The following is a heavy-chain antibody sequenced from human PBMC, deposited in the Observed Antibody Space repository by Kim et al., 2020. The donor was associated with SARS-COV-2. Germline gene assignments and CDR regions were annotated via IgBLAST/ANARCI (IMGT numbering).Heavy chain of an antibody. Sequence: GGSLRLSCAASGFTFSSYAIHWVRQAPGKGLEWVSVISYDGTNKYYADSVKGRFTISRDNSKNTLYLQMNSLRAEDTALYYCATDPWSRLACGSFSYFD. D-gene: IGHD5-12*01. J-gene: IGHJ4*01. V-gene: IGHV3-30-3*01. CDR2: ISYDGTNK. CDR3: ATDPWSRLACGSFSYFD. CDR1: GFTFSSYA.